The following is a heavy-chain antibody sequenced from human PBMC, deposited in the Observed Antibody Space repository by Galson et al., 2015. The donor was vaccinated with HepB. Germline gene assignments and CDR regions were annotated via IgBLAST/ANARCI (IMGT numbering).Heavy chain of an antibody. Sequence: SLRLSCATSGFNLFNYAMHWVRQAPGKGLEWVGVISNNGKTKYYSASVKGRFTISRDNSNNTVFLYMNNLRPEDTAVYYCAKERSSISGVILVADSGMDVWGQGTTVTVSS. CDR3: AKERSSISGVILVADSGMDV. J-gene: IGHJ6*02. V-gene: IGHV3-30*18. D-gene: IGHD3-3*01. CDR1: GFNLFNYA. CDR2: ISNNGKTK.